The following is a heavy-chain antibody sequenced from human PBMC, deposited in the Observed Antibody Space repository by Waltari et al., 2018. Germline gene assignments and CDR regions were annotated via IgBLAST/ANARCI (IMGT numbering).Heavy chain of an antibody. V-gene: IGHV4-4*02. J-gene: IGHJ4*02. CDR2: IHGSGKT. CDR3: ARDRGRGIYLDS. Sequence: QLQLQESGPGFVKPSGTLSVTCAVSGDSVSNNYWWSWVRQSPVKGLEWIGQIHGSGKTNYKPSFASRVSVSLDTSTDQFARKMTSATAADTAIYFCARDRGRGIYLDSWGQGTLVTVSP. D-gene: IGHD3-10*01. CDR1: GDSVSNNYW.